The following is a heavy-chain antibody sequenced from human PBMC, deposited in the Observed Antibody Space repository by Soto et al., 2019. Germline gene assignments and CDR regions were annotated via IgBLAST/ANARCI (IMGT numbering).Heavy chain of an antibody. D-gene: IGHD2-15*01. Sequence: GASVKVSCKASGGTFSSYAISWVRQAPGQGLEWMGGIIPIFGTANYAQKFQGRVTIPANESRSTAYMELSSQRSESAAVYSGSGDRKLVGPWRWFDPWGQGALVTVSS. CDR3: SGDRKLVGPWRWFDP. CDR2: IIPIFGTA. V-gene: IGHV1-69*13. CDR1: GGTFSSYA. J-gene: IGHJ5*02.